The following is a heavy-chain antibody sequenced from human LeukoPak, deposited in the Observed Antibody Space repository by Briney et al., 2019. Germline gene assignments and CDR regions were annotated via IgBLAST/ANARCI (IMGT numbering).Heavy chain of an antibody. V-gene: IGHV1-18*01. J-gene: IGHJ3*02. CDR1: GYTFTSYG. CDR2: ISAYNGNT. D-gene: IGHD6-13*01. Sequence: GASVKVSCKASGYTFTSYGISWVRQAPGQGLEWMGWISAYNGNTNYAQKLQGRVTMTTDTSTSTAYMELRSLRSDDTAVYYCARDHLPSYSSSWYHAFDIWGQGAMVTVSS. CDR3: ARDHLPSYSSSWYHAFDI.